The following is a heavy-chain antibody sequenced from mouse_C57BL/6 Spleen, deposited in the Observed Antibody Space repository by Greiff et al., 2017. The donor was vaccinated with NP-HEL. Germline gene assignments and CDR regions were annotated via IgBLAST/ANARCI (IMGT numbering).Heavy chain of an antibody. CDR3: AHYYYGSSYYFDY. J-gene: IGHJ2*01. CDR2: INPSTGGT. Sequence: VQLQQSGPELVKPGASVKISCKASGYSFTGYYMNWVKQSPEKSLEWIGEINPSTGGTTYNQKFKPKATLTVAKSSSTAYMQLKSLTAEDSAVYYCAHYYYGSSYYFDYWGQGTTLTVSS. V-gene: IGHV1-42*01. D-gene: IGHD1-1*01. CDR1: GYSFTGYY.